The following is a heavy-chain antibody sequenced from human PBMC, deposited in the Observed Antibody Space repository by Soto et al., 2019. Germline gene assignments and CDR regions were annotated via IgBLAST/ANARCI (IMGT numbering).Heavy chain of an antibody. V-gene: IGHV3-72*01. CDR1: GFTFIDYF. D-gene: IGHD6-19*01. CDR3: ARNSYNNGYYVDY. CDR2: TRNKAYSYTT. J-gene: IGHJ4*02. Sequence: GGSLRLSCASSGFTFIDYFTDWVRQAPGKGLEWVGRTRNKAYSYTTEYAASVKGRFTISRDDSKNSLYLQMNSLKTEDTAVYYCARNSYNNGYYVDYWGQGSLVTVSS.